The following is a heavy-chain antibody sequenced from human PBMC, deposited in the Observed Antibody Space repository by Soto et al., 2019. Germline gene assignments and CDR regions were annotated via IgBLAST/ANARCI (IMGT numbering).Heavy chain of an antibody. D-gene: IGHD3-3*02. CDR3: ISTLGARFDY. J-gene: IGHJ4*02. V-gene: IGHV1-18*01. CDR1: GYTFTRYG. CDR2: ISGYNGDT. Sequence: ASVKVSCKASGYTFTRYGISWVRQAPGQGLEWMGWISGYNGDTNYAQKFQGRVTMTSDTSTSSVYMEVSSLRSEDTAVYYCISTLGARFDYWGQGTLVTVSS.